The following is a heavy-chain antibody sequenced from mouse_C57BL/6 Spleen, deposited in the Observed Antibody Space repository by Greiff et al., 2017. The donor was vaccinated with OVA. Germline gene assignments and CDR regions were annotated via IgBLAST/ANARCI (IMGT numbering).Heavy chain of an antibody. Sequence: VQLQQSGPELVKPGASVKISCKASGYAFSSYWMNWVKQRPGQGLEWIGRIYPGDGDTNYNGKFKGKATLTADKSSSTAYMQLSSLTSEYSAVYFCASDGYYYSMDYWGQGTSVTVSS. D-gene: IGHD2-3*01. J-gene: IGHJ4*01. V-gene: IGHV1-82*01. CDR2: IYPGDGDT. CDR3: ASDGYYYSMDY. CDR1: GYAFSSYW.